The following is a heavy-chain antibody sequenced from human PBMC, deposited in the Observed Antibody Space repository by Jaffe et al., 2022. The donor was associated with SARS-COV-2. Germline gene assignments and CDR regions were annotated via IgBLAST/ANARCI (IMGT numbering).Heavy chain of an antibody. D-gene: IGHD3-10*01. Sequence: EVQLVESGGGLVQPGRSLRLSCAVSGFTFDNYAMHWVRQTPGKGLEWVASITWNSGAIGYAASVKGRFTISRDNGKSSLYLQMNSLRLEDTATYYCVKDGGEKRISGRGYYFDFWGQGTLVTVSS. CDR1: GFTFDNYA. V-gene: IGHV3-9*01. CDR2: ITWNSGAI. J-gene: IGHJ4*02. CDR3: VKDGGEKRISGRGYYFDF.